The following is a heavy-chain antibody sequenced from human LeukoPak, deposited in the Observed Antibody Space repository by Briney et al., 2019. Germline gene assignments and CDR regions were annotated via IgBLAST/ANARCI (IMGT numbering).Heavy chain of an antibody. Sequence: ASVSVSFKASGYNFIVFYMHWVRQAPGQSLEWMGRINPNSGETSFALSFQGRVTMTRDTSINTAYMELGRLTSDDTAVYFCARGATRLATAGAEFDSWGQGTLVIVSS. CDR2: INPNSGET. V-gene: IGHV1-2*06. D-gene: IGHD6-13*01. CDR3: ARGATRLATAGAEFDS. CDR1: GYNFIVFY. J-gene: IGHJ4*02.